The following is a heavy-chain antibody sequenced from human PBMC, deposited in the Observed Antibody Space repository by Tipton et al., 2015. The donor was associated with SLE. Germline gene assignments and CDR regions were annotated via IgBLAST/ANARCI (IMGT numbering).Heavy chain of an antibody. V-gene: IGHV4-59*12. CDR1: GGSMSSYY. D-gene: IGHD3-3*02. CDR3: ARGTHFYGFFDS. J-gene: IGHJ4*02. Sequence: TLSLTCNVSGGSMSSYYWSWIRQPPSKGLEWIGYIYYSGSTNHGSSFKSRVTMSLDMSRNQFSLKLNSMTAADTAVYFCARGTHFYGFFDSWGQGTLVTVSP. CDR2: IYYSGST.